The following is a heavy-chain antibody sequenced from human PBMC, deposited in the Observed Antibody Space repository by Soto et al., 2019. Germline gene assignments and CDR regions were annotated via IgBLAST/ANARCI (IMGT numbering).Heavy chain of an antibody. CDR2: ISSSSSYI. J-gene: IGHJ4*02. Sequence: GGSLRLSCAASGFTFSSYSMNWVRQAPGKGLEWVSSISSSSSYIYYADSVKGRFTISRDNAKNSLYLQMNSLRAEDTAVYYCARDEVGGWYPGGFDYWGQGTLVTVSS. V-gene: IGHV3-21*01. D-gene: IGHD6-19*01. CDR3: ARDEVGGWYPGGFDY. CDR1: GFTFSSYS.